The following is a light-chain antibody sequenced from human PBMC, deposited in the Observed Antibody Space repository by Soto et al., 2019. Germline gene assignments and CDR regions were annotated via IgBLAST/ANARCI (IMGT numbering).Light chain of an antibody. CDR2: DTS. J-gene: IGKJ5*01. CDR3: QQRSDWRIT. V-gene: IGKV3-11*01. CDR1: QSVSSS. Sequence: EIELTQSPATLSLSPGERATLSCRASQSVSSSLAWYQQKHGQAPRLLISDTSNRATGITARFSGSGSGTDFTLTISSLEPEDFAVYYCQQRSDWRITFGQGTRLEIK.